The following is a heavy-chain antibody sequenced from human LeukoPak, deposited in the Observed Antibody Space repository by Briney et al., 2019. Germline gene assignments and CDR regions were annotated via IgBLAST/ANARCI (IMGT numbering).Heavy chain of an antibody. CDR3: ANPLVRSSWLLDY. V-gene: IGHV3-23*01. J-gene: IGHJ4*02. Sequence: GGSLRLSCAASGFTFSSYAMTWVRQAPGKGLEWVSTITSSGGNTYYADSVKGRFTISRDNSKNTLYLQVNSLRAEDTAIYYCANPLVRSSWLLDYWGRGTLVTVSA. CDR2: ITSSGGNT. CDR1: GFTFSSYA. D-gene: IGHD6-13*01.